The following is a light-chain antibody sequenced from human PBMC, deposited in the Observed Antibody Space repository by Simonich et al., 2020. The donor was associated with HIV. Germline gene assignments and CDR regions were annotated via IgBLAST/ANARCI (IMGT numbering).Light chain of an antibody. V-gene: IGKV3-15*01. CDR3: QQYNNWPSPFT. CDR2: GAS. Sequence: EIVMTQSPATLSVSPGDTATLSCRTSQSVASNLAWYQQKSGQAPRLLIYGASTRATGIPARFSGSGFGTEFTLTINSMQSEDFAVYYCQQYNNWPSPFTFGPGTKVDIK. CDR1: QSVASN. J-gene: IGKJ3*01.